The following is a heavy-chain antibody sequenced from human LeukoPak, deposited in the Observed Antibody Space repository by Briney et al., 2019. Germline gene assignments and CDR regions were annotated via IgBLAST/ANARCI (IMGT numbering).Heavy chain of an antibody. J-gene: IGHJ3*01. CDR1: GYTFTDYY. D-gene: IGHD1-1*01. CDR2: VYPKSGDT. V-gene: IGHV1-2*02. CDR3: ARDTTGNAFHF. Sequence: GASVKVSCKTSGYTFTDYYLHWVRQTPGQGLEWVGWVYPKSGDTQYAQKFKGRVTMTRDTSISTAYMELHTLTSDDTAIYYCARDTTGNAFHFWGQGTMVTVSS.